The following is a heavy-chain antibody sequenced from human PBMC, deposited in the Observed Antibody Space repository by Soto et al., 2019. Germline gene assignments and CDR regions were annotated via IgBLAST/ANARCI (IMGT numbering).Heavy chain of an antibody. J-gene: IGHJ6*02. V-gene: IGHV1-2*04. CDR1: GYTFTGYY. CDR2: INPNSGGT. D-gene: IGHD5-18*01. CDR3: ARGGRGDTAMVTDYYYGMDV. Sequence: ASVKVSCKASGYTFTGYYMHWVRQAPGQRLEWMGWINPNSGGTNYAQKFQGWVTMTRDTSISTAYMELSRLRSDDTAVYYCARGGRGDTAMVTDYYYGMDVWGQGTTVTVSS.